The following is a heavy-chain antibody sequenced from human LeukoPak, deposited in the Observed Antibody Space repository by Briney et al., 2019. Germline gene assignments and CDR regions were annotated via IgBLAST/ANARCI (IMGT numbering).Heavy chain of an antibody. J-gene: IGHJ4*02. CDR1: GFTFSSYA. Sequence: GGSLRLSCAASGFTFSSYAMNWVRQAQGKGLEWVSAVSGSGSSTYYADSVKGRFTIFRDNSKNTLYLQMNSVRAEDTAVYYCAKGAAAAVLRYWGQGTLVTVSS. V-gene: IGHV3-23*01. D-gene: IGHD6-13*01. CDR2: VSGSGSST. CDR3: AKGAAAAVLRY.